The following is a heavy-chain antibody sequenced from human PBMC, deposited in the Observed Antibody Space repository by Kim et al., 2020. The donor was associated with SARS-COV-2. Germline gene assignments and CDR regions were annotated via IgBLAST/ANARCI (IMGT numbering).Heavy chain of an antibody. CDR2: IKQDGSEK. D-gene: IGHD3-9*01. Sequence: GGSLRLSCAASGFTFSSYWMSWVRQAPGKGLEWVANIKQDGSEKYYVDSVKGRFTISRDNAKNSLYLQMNSLRAEDTAVYYCARSVDDILTEDWFDPWGQGTLVTVSS. CDR3: ARSVDDILTEDWFDP. CDR1: GFTFSSYW. V-gene: IGHV3-7*03. J-gene: IGHJ5*02.